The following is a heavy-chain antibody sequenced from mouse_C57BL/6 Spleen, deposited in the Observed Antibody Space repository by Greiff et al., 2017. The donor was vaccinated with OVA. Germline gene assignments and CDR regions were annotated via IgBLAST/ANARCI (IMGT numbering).Heavy chain of an antibody. Sequence: VQLQQSGPELVKPGASVKISCKASGYTFTDYYMNWVKQSHGKSLEWIGDINPNNGGTSYNQKFKGKATLTVDKSSSTAYMELRSLTSEDSAVYYCARYDYGSPFDYWGQGTTLTVSS. CDR3: ARYDYGSPFDY. CDR2: INPNNGGT. V-gene: IGHV1-26*01. D-gene: IGHD1-1*01. CDR1: GYTFTDYY. J-gene: IGHJ2*01.